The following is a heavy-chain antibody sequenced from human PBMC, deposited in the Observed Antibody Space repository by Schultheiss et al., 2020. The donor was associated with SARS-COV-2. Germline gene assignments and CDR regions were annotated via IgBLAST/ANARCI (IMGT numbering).Heavy chain of an antibody. Sequence: SETLSLTCAVYGGSFSGYYWGWIRQPPGKGLEWIGSIYYSGSTNYNPSLKSRVTISVDTSKNQFSLKLSSVTAADTAVYYCARHSILWFGELLGNWFDPWGQGTLVTVSS. J-gene: IGHJ5*02. D-gene: IGHD3-10*01. CDR3: ARHSILWFGELLGNWFDP. CDR2: IYYSGST. V-gene: IGHV4-59*08. CDR1: GGSFSGYY.